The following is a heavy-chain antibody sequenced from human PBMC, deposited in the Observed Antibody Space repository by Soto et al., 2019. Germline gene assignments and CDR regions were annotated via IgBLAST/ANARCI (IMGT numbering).Heavy chain of an antibody. Sequence: EVQLLESGGGLVQPGGSLRLSCAASGFTFSSYAMSWVRQAPGKGLEWVSAISGSGGSTYYADSVKGRFTISRDNSKITVYLQLNSLRAEDTAVYYCAKVLSFGYSSSGPFDCWGQGTLVTVSS. D-gene: IGHD6-6*01. V-gene: IGHV3-23*01. CDR3: AKVLSFGYSSSGPFDC. CDR2: ISGSGGST. J-gene: IGHJ4*02. CDR1: GFTFSSYA.